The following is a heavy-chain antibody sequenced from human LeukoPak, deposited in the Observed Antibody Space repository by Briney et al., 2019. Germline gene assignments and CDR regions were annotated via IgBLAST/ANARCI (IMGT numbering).Heavy chain of an antibody. CDR1: GITFSSYG. Sequence: PGGSLRLSCAASGITFSSYGMHWVRQAPGKGLDWVAFIRYDGSNKYYANSVKGRFTISRDNSKNTLYLQMNSLRAEDTAVYYCAKLFKWYSDYWGQGTLVTVSS. CDR3: AKLFKWYSDY. V-gene: IGHV3-30*02. D-gene: IGHD2-15*01. J-gene: IGHJ4*02. CDR2: IRYDGSNK.